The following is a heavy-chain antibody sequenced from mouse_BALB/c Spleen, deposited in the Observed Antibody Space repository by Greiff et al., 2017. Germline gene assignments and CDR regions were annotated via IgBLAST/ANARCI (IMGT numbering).Heavy chain of an antibody. CDR1: GFTFSDYY. CDR2: ISDGGSYT. V-gene: IGHV5-4*02. CDR3: ARERSSAGFDY. J-gene: IGHJ2*01. Sequence: DVMLVESGGGLVKPGGSLKLSCAASGFTFSDYYMYWVRQTPEKRLEWVATISDGGSYTYYPDSVKGRFTISRDNAKNNLYLQMSSLKSEDTAMYYCARERSSAGFDYWGQGTTLTVSS. D-gene: IGHD3-2*02.